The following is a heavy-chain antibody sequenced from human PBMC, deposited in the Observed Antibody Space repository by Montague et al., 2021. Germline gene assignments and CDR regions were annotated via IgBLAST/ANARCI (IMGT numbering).Heavy chain of an antibody. V-gene: IGHV6-1*01. CDR1: GDSVSNNNAA. J-gene: IGHJ4*02. CDR3: AREGVGDLLFSFDS. D-gene: IGHD3-10*01. CDR2: TYYRSTWYT. Sequence: CAISGDSVSNNNAAWNWIRESPSRGLEWLGRTYYRSTWYTDYAAXVKGRIAINPDTSKNQFSLQLNSVTPEDTAVYYCAREGVGDLLFSFDSWGQGTLVTVSS.